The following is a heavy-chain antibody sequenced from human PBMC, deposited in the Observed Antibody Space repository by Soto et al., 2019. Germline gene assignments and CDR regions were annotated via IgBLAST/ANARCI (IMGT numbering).Heavy chain of an antibody. V-gene: IGHV4-30-2*01. J-gene: IGHJ4*02. CDR1: GESISSGGFS. CDR2: IFHGGST. D-gene: IGHD2-21*02. Sequence: SETLSLTCDVSGESISSGGFSWSWIRQPPGKGPEWIGYIFHGGSTYSNPSLKSRVAISLDRSKNQFSLKLRSVTAADRAVYYCARGGDYYFDHWGQGTLVTVSS. CDR3: ARGGDYYFDH.